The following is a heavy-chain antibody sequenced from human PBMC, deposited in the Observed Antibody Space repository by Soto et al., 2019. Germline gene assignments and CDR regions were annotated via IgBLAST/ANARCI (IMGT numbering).Heavy chain of an antibody. V-gene: IGHV4-34*01. CDR3: ARATYYDILTGDGMDV. J-gene: IGHJ6*02. CDR2: INHSGST. CDR1: GGSFSGYY. D-gene: IGHD3-9*01. Sequence: KPSETLSLTCAVYGGSFSGYYWSWIRQPPGKGLEWIGEINHSGSTNYNPSLKSRVTISVDTSKNQFSLKLSSVTAADTAVYYCARATYYDILTGDGMDVWGQGTTVTVSS.